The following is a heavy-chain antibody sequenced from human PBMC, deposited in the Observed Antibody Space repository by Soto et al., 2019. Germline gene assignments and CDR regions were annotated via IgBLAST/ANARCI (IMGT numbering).Heavy chain of an antibody. CDR2: ISAYNGNT. Sequence: ASVKVSCKASGYTFTSYGISWVRQAPGQGLEWMGWISAYNGNTNYAQKLQGRVTMTTDTSTSTAYMELRSLRSDDTAVYYCARDRGYSSSWYGFPDAFDIWGQGTMVTVSS. V-gene: IGHV1-18*01. CDR3: ARDRGYSSSWYGFPDAFDI. CDR1: GYTFTSYG. J-gene: IGHJ3*02. D-gene: IGHD6-13*01.